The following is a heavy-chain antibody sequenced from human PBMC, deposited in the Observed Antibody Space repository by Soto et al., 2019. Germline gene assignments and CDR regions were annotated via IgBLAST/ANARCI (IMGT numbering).Heavy chain of an antibody. CDR2: IYYSGST. V-gene: IGHV4-61*01. CDR3: AIDSPASSACTYSCDF. J-gene: IGHJ4*02. CDR1: GGSVSSGSYY. D-gene: IGHD6-19*01. Sequence: SETLSLTCTVSGGSVSSGSYYWSWIRQPPGKGLEWIGYIYYSGSTNYNPSLKSRVTISVDTSKNQFSLKLRSVTAADTAAYYCAIDSPASSACTYSCDFWGRGTLGTVSS.